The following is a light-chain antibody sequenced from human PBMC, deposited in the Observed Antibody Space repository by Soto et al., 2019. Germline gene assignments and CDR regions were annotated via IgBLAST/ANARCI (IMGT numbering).Light chain of an antibody. CDR2: GAS. CDR1: QSVRSD. Sequence: EIVMTQSPAILSVSPGERAVLSCRASQSVRSDLAWYQHKPGQSPRLLIYGASTRATGIPDRFSGGGSGTEFTLTISSLQSEDLAVYYCQQYNKWPPLTFGGGTKVK. CDR3: QQYNKWPPLT. J-gene: IGKJ4*01. V-gene: IGKV3-15*01.